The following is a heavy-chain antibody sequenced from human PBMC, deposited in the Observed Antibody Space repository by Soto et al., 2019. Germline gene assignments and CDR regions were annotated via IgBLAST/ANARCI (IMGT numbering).Heavy chain of an antibody. D-gene: IGHD5-18*01. J-gene: IGHJ6*02. V-gene: IGHV1-69*04. CDR1: GGTFSSYT. CDR3: ARDTAMGDYYYYGMDV. Sequence: SLKVSCKASGGTFSSYTISWVRQAPGQGLEWMGRIIPILGIADYAQKFQGRVTITADKSTSTAYMELSSLRSEDTAVYYCARDTAMGDYYYYGMDVWGQGTTVTVSS. CDR2: IIPILGIA.